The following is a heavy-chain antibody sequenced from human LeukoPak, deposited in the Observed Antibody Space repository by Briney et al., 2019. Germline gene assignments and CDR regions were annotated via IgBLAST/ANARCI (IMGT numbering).Heavy chain of an antibody. CDR1: GYSFTSYW. CDR2: IYPGDSDT. D-gene: IGHD6-13*01. CDR3: ARRGGSSWYGNWFDP. V-gene: IGHV5-51*01. J-gene: IGHJ5*02. Sequence: GESLKISCRGSGYSFTSYWIGWVRQMPGKGLEWVGIIYPGDSDTRYSPSFQGQVTISADKSISTAYLQWSSLKASDTAMYYCARRGGSSWYGNWFDPWGQGTLVTVSS.